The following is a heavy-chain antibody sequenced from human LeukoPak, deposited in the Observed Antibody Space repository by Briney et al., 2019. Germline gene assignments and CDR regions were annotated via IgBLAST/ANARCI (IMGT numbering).Heavy chain of an antibody. J-gene: IGHJ6*02. CDR2: LCESSGST. D-gene: IGHD3-10*01. Sequence: GGSLRLSCAASGFISTNYAMSWVRQGPGKGLEGVSSLCESSGSTYYADSVRGRFTISRDTSKNTLYLQMNSLRVEETALYYCATAVRGDLYYYGLDVWGRGTTVTVSS. V-gene: IGHV3-23*01. CDR3: ATAVRGDLYYYGLDV. CDR1: GFISTNYA.